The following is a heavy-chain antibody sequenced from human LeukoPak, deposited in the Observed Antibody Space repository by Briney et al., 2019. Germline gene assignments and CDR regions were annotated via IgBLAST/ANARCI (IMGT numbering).Heavy chain of an antibody. V-gene: IGHV1-18*01. CDR2: ISAYNGNT. D-gene: IGHD3-10*01. Sequence: ASVSVSSTASGYTFTIYGISWVRPAPGQGRGWVGWISAYNGNTNYAQKLQGRVTMTTDTSTSTAYMELRSLRSDDTAVYNCARDLSGSLYFDYGGQGVLVTVS. CDR1: GYTFTIYG. CDR3: ARDLSGSLYFDY. J-gene: IGHJ4*02.